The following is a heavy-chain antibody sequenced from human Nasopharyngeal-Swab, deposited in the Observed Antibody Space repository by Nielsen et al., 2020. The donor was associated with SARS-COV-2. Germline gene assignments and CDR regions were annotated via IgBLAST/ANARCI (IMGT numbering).Heavy chain of an antibody. D-gene: IGHD4-17*01. V-gene: IGHV3-48*01. CDR2: ISSSSSTI. CDR1: GFTFSSYS. Sequence: GGSLRLSCAVSGFTFSSYSMNWVRQAPGKGLEWVSYISSSSSTIYYADAVKGRFTISRDNSKNTLYLQMNSLRAEDTAVYYCAKVGNDYGDYWFDPWGQGTLVTVSS. J-gene: IGHJ5*02. CDR3: AKVGNDYGDYWFDP.